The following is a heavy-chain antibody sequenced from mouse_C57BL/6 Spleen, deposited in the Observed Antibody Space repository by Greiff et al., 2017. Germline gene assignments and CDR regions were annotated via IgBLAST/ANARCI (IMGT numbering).Heavy chain of an antibody. V-gene: IGHV14-3*01. CDR1: GFNIKNTY. CDR3: ARGYGSSYVYPWFAY. J-gene: IGHJ3*01. D-gene: IGHD1-1*01. Sequence: EVQLQQSVAELVRPGASVKLSCTASGFNIKNTYMHWVKQRPEQGLEWIGRIDPANGNTKYAPKFQGKATITADTSSNTAYLQLSSLTSEDTAIPYCARGYGSSYVYPWFAYWGQGTLVTVSA. CDR2: IDPANGNT.